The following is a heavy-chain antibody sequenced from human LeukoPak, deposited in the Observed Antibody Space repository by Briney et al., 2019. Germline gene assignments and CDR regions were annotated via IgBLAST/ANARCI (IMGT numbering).Heavy chain of an antibody. Sequence: PGGSLRLSCAASGFTFSSYGMHWVRQAPGKGLEGVAFIRYDGSNKYYADSVKGRFTISRDNSKNTLYLQMNSLRAEDTAVYYCAKVFAYYDSSGYIDYWGQGTLVTVSS. D-gene: IGHD3-22*01. CDR2: IRYDGSNK. J-gene: IGHJ4*02. CDR3: AKVFAYYDSSGYIDY. CDR1: GFTFSSYG. V-gene: IGHV3-30*02.